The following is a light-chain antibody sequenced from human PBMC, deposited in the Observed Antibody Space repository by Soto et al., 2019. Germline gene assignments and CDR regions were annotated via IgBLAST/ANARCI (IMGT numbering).Light chain of an antibody. CDR1: SSDVGGYNY. CDR2: DVS. CDR3: TSFTSRHTYV. J-gene: IGLJ1*01. V-gene: IGLV2-14*03. Sequence: QSALTQPPSVSGSPGQSITISCTGTSSDVGGYNYVSWYQQHPDKAPRLMIYDVSNRPSGVSDRFSGSKSGDTASLNISGLQAEDEADYYCTSFTSRHTYVFGTGTKVTVL.